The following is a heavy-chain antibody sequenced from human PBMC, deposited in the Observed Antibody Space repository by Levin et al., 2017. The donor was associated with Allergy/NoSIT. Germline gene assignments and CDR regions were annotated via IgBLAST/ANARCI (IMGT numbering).Heavy chain of an antibody. CDR1: GDSFSSSSHF. Sequence: SQTLSLTCSVSGDSFSSSSHFWGWIRQPPGKGLEWIGTIFYTGGTYYNPSLKSRVTISAATPKNQFFLKVRSGTAADSAVYYCARRGRIDYFDYWGQGNLVTVSS. CDR2: IFYTGGT. V-gene: IGHV4-39*01. J-gene: IGHJ4*02. CDR3: ARRGRIDYFDY. D-gene: IGHD5-12*01.